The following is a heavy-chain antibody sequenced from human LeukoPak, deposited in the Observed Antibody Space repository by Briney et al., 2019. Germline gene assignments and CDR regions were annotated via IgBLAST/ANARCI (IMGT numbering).Heavy chain of an antibody. J-gene: IGHJ6*03. CDR2: ISYTGST. V-gene: IGHV4-59*08. CDR3: ARHPGYCSGGSCYSTRYYYYMDV. CDR1: GGSISRYY. D-gene: IGHD2-15*01. Sequence: SETLSLTCTVSGGSISRYYWSWIRQHPGNGLEWIGYISYTGSTTYNSSLKSRVTISVDTSKNQFSLKLSSVTAADTAVYYCARHPGYCSGGSCYSTRYYYYMDVWGKGTTVTISS.